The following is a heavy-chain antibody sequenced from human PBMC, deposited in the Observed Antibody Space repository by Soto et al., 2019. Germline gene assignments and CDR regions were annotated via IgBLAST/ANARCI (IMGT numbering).Heavy chain of an antibody. J-gene: IGHJ4*02. V-gene: IGHV1-69*13. D-gene: IGHD6-13*01. CDR3: ARGGTLFSYSSSWYNY. CDR1: GGTFSSYA. CDR2: IIPIFGTA. Sequence: SVKVSCKASGGTFSSYAISWVRQAPGQGLEWMGGIIPIFGTANYAQKFQGRVTITADESTSTTYMELSSLRSDDTAAYYCARGGTLFSYSSSWYNYWGQGTLVTVSS.